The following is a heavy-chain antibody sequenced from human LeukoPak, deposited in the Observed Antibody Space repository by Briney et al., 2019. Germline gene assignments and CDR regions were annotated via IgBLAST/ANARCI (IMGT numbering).Heavy chain of an antibody. Sequence: GGSLRLSCAASGFTFSSYSMNWVRQAPGKGLEWVSSISSSSSYIYYADSVKGRFTISRDSAKNSLYLQMNSLRAEDTAVYYCARLGGVGATRYFDYWGQGTLVTVSS. CDR2: ISSSSSYI. CDR1: GFTFSSYS. CDR3: ARLGGVGATRYFDY. J-gene: IGHJ4*02. V-gene: IGHV3-21*01. D-gene: IGHD1-26*01.